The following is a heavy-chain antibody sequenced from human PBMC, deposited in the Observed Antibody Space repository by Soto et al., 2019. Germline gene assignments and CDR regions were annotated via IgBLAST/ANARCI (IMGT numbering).Heavy chain of an antibody. Sequence: EVQLLESGGGLVQPGGSLRLSCAASGFSFSSYAMVWVRQAPGKGLEWVSVISARGGSSYFADSVKGRFTISRDNSKNLLSLEMNSLRAEDTAIYFCAKGSIEYSASVDNWGQGTLVLVSS. J-gene: IGHJ4*02. V-gene: IGHV3-23*01. CDR2: ISARGGSS. D-gene: IGHD5-12*01. CDR1: GFSFSSYA. CDR3: AKGSIEYSASVDN.